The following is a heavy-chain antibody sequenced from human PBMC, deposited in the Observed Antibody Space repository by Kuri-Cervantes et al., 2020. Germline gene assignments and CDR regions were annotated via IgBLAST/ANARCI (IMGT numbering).Heavy chain of an antibody. D-gene: IGHD3-10*01. J-gene: IGHJ5*02. CDR3: ARDDVWERGMVRGVINNWFDP. V-gene: IGHV1-18*01. CDR2: ISAYNGNT. Sequence: NVSCLTSVWNFPTYEINWVRPATGQGLEWMGWISAYNGNTNYAQKLQGRVTMTTDTSTSTAYMELRSLRSDDTAVYYCARDDVWERGMVRGVINNWFDPWGQGTLVTVSS. CDR1: VWNFPTYE.